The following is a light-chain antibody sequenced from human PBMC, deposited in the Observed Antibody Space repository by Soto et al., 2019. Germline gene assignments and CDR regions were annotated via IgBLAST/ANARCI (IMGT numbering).Light chain of an antibody. Sequence: QSALTQPASVSGSPGQSITISCTGTSSDIGAYNYVSWYQQHPGKAPKLMIYGLTNRPSGVSNRFSGSKSGNTASPTISGLQAEDEADYYCSSYTTSLTLVFGGGTKLTVL. V-gene: IGLV2-14*01. CDR1: SSDIGAYNY. J-gene: IGLJ3*02. CDR2: GLT. CDR3: SSYTTSLTLV.